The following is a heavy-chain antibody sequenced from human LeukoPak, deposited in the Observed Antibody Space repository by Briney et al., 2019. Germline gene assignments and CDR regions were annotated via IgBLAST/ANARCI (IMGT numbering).Heavy chain of an antibody. V-gene: IGHV3-23*01. CDR3: ARQRRYCSGDNCYQRTFDY. Sequence: PGESLRLSCAASGFTFSSYAMSWVRQAPGKGLEWVSAISGSGGSTYYADSVKGRFTISRGNSKNTLYLQMNSLRAEDTAVYYCARQRRYCSGDNCYQRTFDYWGQGTLVTVSS. CDR2: ISGSGGST. D-gene: IGHD2-15*01. CDR1: GFTFSSYA. J-gene: IGHJ4*02.